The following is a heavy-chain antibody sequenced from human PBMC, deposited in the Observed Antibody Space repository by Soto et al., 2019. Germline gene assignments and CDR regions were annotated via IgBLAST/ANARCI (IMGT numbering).Heavy chain of an antibody. CDR1: GGSFSGYY. Sequence: PSETLSLTCAVYGGSFSGYYWSWIRQPPGKGLEWIGEINHSGSTNYNPSLKSRVTISVDTSKNQFSLKLSSVTAADTAVYYCARQRVYSNYVLGYYYMDVWGKGTTVTVSS. J-gene: IGHJ6*03. D-gene: IGHD4-4*01. CDR2: INHSGST. V-gene: IGHV4-34*01. CDR3: ARQRVYSNYVLGYYYMDV.